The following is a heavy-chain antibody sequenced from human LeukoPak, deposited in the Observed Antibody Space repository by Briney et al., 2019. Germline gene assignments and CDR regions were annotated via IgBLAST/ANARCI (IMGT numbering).Heavy chain of an antibody. V-gene: IGHV4-4*07. Sequence: SETLSLTCTVSVDPIRRYYWSCMRQPAGKGLEWIGHIYTSGTTNYNPSLRSRVTMSLDTFKSQFSLNLRSVTAADTAVYFCSRLSPSPDYWGQGTLVTVSS. D-gene: IGHD5/OR15-5a*01. CDR2: IYTSGTT. CDR1: VDPIRRYY. CDR3: SRLSPSPDY. J-gene: IGHJ4*02.